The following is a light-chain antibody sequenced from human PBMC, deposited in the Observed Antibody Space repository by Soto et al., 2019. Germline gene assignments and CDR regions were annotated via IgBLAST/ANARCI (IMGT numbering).Light chain of an antibody. J-gene: IGKJ1*01. V-gene: IGKV3-20*01. CDR2: GAS. CDR1: QSVSSSY. CDR3: QQYGGSPWT. Sequence: IVLTQSPGTLSLSPGERATLSCRASQSVSSSYLAWYQQKPGQAPRLLIYGASSRATGIPDRFSGSESGTDFTLTISRLGPEDFAVYCCQQYGGSPWTFGQGTKVEIK.